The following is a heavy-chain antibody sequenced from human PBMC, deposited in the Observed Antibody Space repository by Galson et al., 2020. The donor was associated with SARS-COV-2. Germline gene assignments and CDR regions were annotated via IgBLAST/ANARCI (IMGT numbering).Heavy chain of an antibody. J-gene: IGHJ3*02. Sequence: SETLSLTCAVSGDSISSHNWWSWVRQYPGKGLEWIGEIHHSGSTNYNPSLKSRVTISVDKSQNQFSLNLRSMTAADTDVYFCARIGPTAGAFYAFDIWGQGTMVTVSS. CDR1: GDSISSHNW. CDR3: ARIGPTAGAFYAFDI. CDR2: IHHSGST. D-gene: IGHD6-13*01. V-gene: IGHV4-4*02.